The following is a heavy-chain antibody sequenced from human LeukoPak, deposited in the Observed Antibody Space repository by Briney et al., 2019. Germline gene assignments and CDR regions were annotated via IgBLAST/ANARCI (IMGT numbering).Heavy chain of an antibody. V-gene: IGHV4-59*01. Sequence: SETLSLTCTISGASIDSYYWSWIRQPPGKGLEWIGYIYYSGTTNYNPSLKRRVTISVDTSKNQFSLKLSSVTAADTAVYYCARAVGYFDWLPLFDYWGQGTLVTVSS. CDR2: IYYSGTT. J-gene: IGHJ4*02. CDR1: GASIDSYY. CDR3: ARAVGYFDWLPLFDY. D-gene: IGHD3-9*01.